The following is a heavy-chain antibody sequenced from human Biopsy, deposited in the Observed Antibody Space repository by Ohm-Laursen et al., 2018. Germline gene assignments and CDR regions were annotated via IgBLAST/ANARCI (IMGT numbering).Heavy chain of an antibody. J-gene: IGHJ4*02. D-gene: IGHD5-24*01. CDR2: INPDGSVK. CDR1: GVILSGYN. CDR3: ARDER. Sequence: SLRLSCVASGVILSGYNMNWVRQAPGKGLEWVANINPDGSVKYFADSVKGRFTISRDNAENSMYLQMSSLRVDDTAVYYCARDERWGQGTLVTVSS. V-gene: IGHV3-7*01.